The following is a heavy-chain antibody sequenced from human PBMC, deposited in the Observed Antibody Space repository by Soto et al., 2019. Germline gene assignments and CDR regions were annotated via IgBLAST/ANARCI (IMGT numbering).Heavy chain of an antibody. Sequence: QVQLVQSGAEVKKPGSSVKVSCKASGGTFSSYSINWVRQAPGQGLEWMGEIIPIFGTANYAQKFQGRVTIAADESTSTAYMELSSLRSEDTAVYYCARDGGRHSGGIDYCGQGTLVTVSS. CDR1: GGTFSSYS. J-gene: IGHJ4*02. CDR3: ARDGGRHSGGIDY. V-gene: IGHV1-69*01. CDR2: IIPIFGTA. D-gene: IGHD1-26*01.